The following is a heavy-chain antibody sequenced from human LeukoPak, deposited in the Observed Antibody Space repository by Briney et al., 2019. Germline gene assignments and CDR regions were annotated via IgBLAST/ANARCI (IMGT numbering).Heavy chain of an antibody. CDR1: GGSISSGGYY. J-gene: IGHJ4*02. CDR2: IYYSGST. Sequence: KSSQTLSPTCTVSGGSISSGGYYWSWIRQHPGKGLEWIGYIYYSGSTYYNPSLKSRVTISVDTSKNQFSLKLSSVTAADTAVYYCARAEAWNPPDYWGQGTLVTVSS. V-gene: IGHV4-31*03. CDR3: ARAEAWNPPDY. D-gene: IGHD1-1*01.